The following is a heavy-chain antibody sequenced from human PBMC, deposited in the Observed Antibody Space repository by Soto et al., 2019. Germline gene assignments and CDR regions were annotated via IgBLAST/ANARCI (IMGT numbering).Heavy chain of an antibody. Sequence: GVLRLSCAASGFNFPGYSMNWVRQAPGKGLEWVASISSGSHYIYYADSVRGRFTISRDNARDSLHLQMNSLRAGDTAVYFCARDQSQGQMLLPYFDYWGQGTLVTVSS. V-gene: IGHV3-21*04. CDR1: GFNFPGYS. CDR3: ARDQSQGQMLLPYFDY. J-gene: IGHJ4*02. CDR2: ISSGSHYI. D-gene: IGHD3-10*02.